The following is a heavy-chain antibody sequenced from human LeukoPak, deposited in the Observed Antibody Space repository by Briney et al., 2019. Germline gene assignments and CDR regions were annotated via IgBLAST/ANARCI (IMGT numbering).Heavy chain of an antibody. V-gene: IGHV4-59*01. CDR2: IYYSGSI. J-gene: IGHJ6*02. Sequence: SETLSLTCTVSGGSISSYYWSWIRQPPGKGLEWIGYIYYSGSINYNPSLKSRVTISVDTSKNQFSLKLSSVTAADTAVYYCARDPYYYGMDVWGQGTTVTVSS. CDR1: GGSISSYY. CDR3: ARDPYYYGMDV.